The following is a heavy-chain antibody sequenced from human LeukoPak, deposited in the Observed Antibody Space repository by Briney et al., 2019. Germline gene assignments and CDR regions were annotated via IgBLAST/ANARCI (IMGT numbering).Heavy chain of an antibody. CDR1: GLTFSSYA. CDR2: ISYDGSNK. V-gene: IGHV3-30-3*01. D-gene: IGHD6-13*01. Sequence: PGGSLRLSCAASGLTFSSYAMHWVRQAPGKGLEWVAVISYDGSNKYYADSVKGRFTISRDNSKNTLYLQMNSLRAEDTAVYYCARDRGIATYNWFDPWGQGTLVTVSS. J-gene: IGHJ5*02. CDR3: ARDRGIATYNWFDP.